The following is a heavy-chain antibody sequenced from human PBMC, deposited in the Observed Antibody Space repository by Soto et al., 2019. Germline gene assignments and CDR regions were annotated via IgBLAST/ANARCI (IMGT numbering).Heavy chain of an antibody. CDR2: IWYDGSNK. J-gene: IGHJ5*02. Sequence: GGSLRLSCAASGFTFSSYGMHWVRQAPGKGLEWVAVIWYDGSNKYYADSVKGRFTISRDNSKNTLYLQMNSLRAEDTAVYYCARGGSIAVGEGWFEPWGQRTRISVSS. V-gene: IGHV3-33*01. CDR3: ARGGSIAVGEGWFEP. CDR1: GFTFSSYG. D-gene: IGHD6-19*01.